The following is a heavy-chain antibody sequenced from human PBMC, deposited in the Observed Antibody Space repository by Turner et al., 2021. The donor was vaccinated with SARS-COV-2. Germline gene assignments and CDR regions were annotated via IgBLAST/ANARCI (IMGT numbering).Heavy chain of an antibody. J-gene: IGHJ4*02. D-gene: IGHD3-10*01. CDR2: ISYYGSKK. CDR3: AKDGAPFLLYFGEPTFYFDY. V-gene: IGHV3-30*18. Sequence: QVQLVESGGGVVQPGRSLRLSCAASGFTFSSYGMHWVRQAPGKGLEWGGVISYYGSKKYYADSGKGRFTLSREKSKNTLYLQKNSLRAEDTAVYYCAKDGAPFLLYFGEPTFYFDYWGQGTLVTVSS. CDR1: GFTFSSYG.